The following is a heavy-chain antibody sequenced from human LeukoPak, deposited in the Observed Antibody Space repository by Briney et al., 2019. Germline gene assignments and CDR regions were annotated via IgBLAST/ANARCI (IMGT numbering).Heavy chain of an antibody. V-gene: IGHV4-34*01. J-gene: IGHJ4*02. CDR1: GGSFSGYC. Sequence: SETLSLTCAVYGGSFSGYCWSWIRQPPGKGLEWIGEINHSGSTNYNPSLKSRVTISVDASNNQFSLKLSSVTAADTAVYYCARDRPGGSSLDYWGQGTLVTVSS. D-gene: IGHD6-13*01. CDR3: ARDRPGGSSLDY. CDR2: INHSGST.